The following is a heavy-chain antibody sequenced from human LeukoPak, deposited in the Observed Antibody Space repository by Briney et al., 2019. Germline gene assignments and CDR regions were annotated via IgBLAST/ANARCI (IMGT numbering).Heavy chain of an antibody. V-gene: IGHV1-24*01. CDR2: FDPEDGET. J-gene: IGHJ3*02. D-gene: IGHD5-12*01. CDR1: GYTLTDLS. Sequence: GASVKVSCKVSGYTLTDLSMHWVRQAPGKGLEWMGGFDPEDGETIYAQKFQGRVTMTEDTSTDTAYMELSSLRSEDTAVYYCASYSGYDSGAFDIWGQGTMVTVSS. CDR3: ASYSGYDSGAFDI.